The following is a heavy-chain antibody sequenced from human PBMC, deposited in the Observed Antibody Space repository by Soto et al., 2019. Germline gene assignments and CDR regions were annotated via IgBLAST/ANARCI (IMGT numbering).Heavy chain of an antibody. J-gene: IGHJ5*02. Sequence: SETLSLTCTVSGGSISSGGDYWSWIRQHPGKGLEWIGYIYYSGSTYYKPSLKSRVTISVDTSKNQFSLKLSSVTAADTAVYYCARAMVVTQNWFDPWGQGTLVTVSS. CDR3: ARAMVVTQNWFDP. D-gene: IGHD2-21*02. CDR1: GGSISSGGDY. V-gene: IGHV4-30-4*08. CDR2: IYYSGST.